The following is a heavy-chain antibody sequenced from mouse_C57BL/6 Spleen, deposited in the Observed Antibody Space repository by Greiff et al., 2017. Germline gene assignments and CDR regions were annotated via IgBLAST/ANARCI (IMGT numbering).Heavy chain of an antibody. V-gene: IGHV5-4*01. D-gene: IGHD2-2*01. Sequence: EVQGVESGGGLVKPGGSLKLSCAASGFTFSSYAMSWVRQTPEKRLEWVATISDGGSYTYYPDNVKGRFTISRDNAKNNLYLQMSHLKSEDTAMYYCARSSYGYSDYWGQGTTLTVSS. CDR1: GFTFSSYA. J-gene: IGHJ2*01. CDR3: ARSSYGYSDY. CDR2: ISDGGSYT.